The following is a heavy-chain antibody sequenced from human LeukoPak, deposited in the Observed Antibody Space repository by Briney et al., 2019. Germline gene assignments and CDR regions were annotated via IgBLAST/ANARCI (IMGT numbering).Heavy chain of an antibody. CDR1: GFTFDDYA. V-gene: IGHV3-23*01. J-gene: IGHJ3*02. CDR2: ISGSGGST. D-gene: IGHD3-16*02. Sequence: GGSLRLSCAASGFTFDDYAMHWVRQAPGKGLEWVSAISGSGGSTYYADSVKGRFTISRDNSKNTLYLQMNSLRAEDTAVYYCAKDFGDYVWGSYRYTFGAFDIWGQGTMVTVSS. CDR3: AKDFGDYVWGSYRYTFGAFDI.